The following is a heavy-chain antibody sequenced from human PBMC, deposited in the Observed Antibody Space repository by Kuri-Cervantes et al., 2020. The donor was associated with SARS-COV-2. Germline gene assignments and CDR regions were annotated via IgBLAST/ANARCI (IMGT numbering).Heavy chain of an antibody. D-gene: IGHD5-24*01. CDR1: GFTVSSNY. CDR2: FSTSGTNK. Sequence: GESLKISCAASGFTVSSNYMSWVRQAPGKGLEWVSYFSTSGTNKYYTDSVKGRFTISRDNANNSLYLQMDSLRAEDTAVYYCARLTIYSSFSYIDVWGRGTSVTVSS. V-gene: IGHV3-11*04. J-gene: IGHJ6*03. CDR3: ARLTIYSSFSYIDV.